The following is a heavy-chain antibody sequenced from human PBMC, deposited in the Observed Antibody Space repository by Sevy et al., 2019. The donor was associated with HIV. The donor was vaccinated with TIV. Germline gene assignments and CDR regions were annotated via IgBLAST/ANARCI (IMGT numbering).Heavy chain of an antibody. CDR1: GYTFTGYY. Sequence: ASVKVSCKASGYTFTGYYMHWVRQAPGQGLEWMGRINPNSGGTNYAQKFQGRVTMTRDTSISTAYMELSRLRSDDTAVYYCARVGGPIAAAGIYYYYGMDVWGQGTMVTVSS. CDR3: ARVGGPIAAAGIYYYYGMDV. V-gene: IGHV1-2*06. J-gene: IGHJ6*02. D-gene: IGHD6-13*01. CDR2: INPNSGGT.